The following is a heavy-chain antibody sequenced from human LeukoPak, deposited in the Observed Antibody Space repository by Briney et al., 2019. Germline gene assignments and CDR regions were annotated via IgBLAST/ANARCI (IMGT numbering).Heavy chain of an antibody. CDR2: LRESGGGT. J-gene: IGHJ4*02. D-gene: IGHD3-10*01. CDR3: AKRGIVIRGVLIMGFHKAAYYFDS. V-gene: IGHV3-23*01. Sequence: GGSLRLSCVVSVITASNSDINWVPDGPGKGLWRVSGLRESGGGTNYADSVKGRFTISRDNSKNTVYLQMNSLRAEDTAVYFCAKRGIVIRGVLIMGFHKAAYYFDSWGQGILVTVSS. CDR1: VITASNSD.